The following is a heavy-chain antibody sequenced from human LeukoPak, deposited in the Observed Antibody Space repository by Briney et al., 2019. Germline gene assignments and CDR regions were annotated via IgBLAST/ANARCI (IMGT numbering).Heavy chain of an antibody. CDR1: GFTFSSYS. Sequence: GGSLRLSCAASGFTFSSYSMNWVRQAPGKGLEWVSSISSSSSYIYYADSVKGRFTISRDNAKNSLYLQMNSLRAEDTAVYYCARLAGEEWELLKFFDYWGQGTLVTVSS. D-gene: IGHD1-26*01. J-gene: IGHJ4*02. CDR3: ARLAGEEWELLKFFDY. CDR2: ISSSSSYI. V-gene: IGHV3-21*01.